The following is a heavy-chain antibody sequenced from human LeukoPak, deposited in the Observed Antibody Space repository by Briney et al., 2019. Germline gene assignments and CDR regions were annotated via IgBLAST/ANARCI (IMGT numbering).Heavy chain of an antibody. D-gene: IGHD3-3*01. V-gene: IGHV4-4*07. J-gene: IGHJ4*02. Sequence: SETLSLTCTVSGGSISSYHWSWIRQPAGKGLEWIGRIYTSGSTNYNPSLKSRVTISVDKSKNQFSLKLSSVTAADTAVYYCASRENNFWSGRGHDYWGQGTLVTVSS. CDR3: ASRENNFWSGRGHDY. CDR2: IYTSGST. CDR1: GGSISSYH.